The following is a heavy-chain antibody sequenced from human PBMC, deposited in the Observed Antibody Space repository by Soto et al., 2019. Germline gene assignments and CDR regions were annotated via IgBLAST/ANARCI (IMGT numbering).Heavy chain of an antibody. V-gene: IGHV3-9*01. CDR1: GFTFDDYA. Sequence: EVQLVESGGGLVQPGRSLRLSCAASGFTFDDYAMHWVRQAPGKGLEWVSGISWNSGSIGYADSVKGRFTISRDNAKNSLYLQMNSLRAEDTALYYCAKGLVATDRGLFDYWGQGTLVTVSS. CDR2: ISWNSGSI. D-gene: IGHD5-12*01. J-gene: IGHJ4*02. CDR3: AKGLVATDRGLFDY.